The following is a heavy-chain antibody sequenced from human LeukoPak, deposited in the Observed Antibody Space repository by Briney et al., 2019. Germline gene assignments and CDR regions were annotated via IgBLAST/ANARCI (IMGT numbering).Heavy chain of an antibody. D-gene: IGHD4-17*01. V-gene: IGHV3-30*03. J-gene: IGHJ4*02. CDR1: GFTFSSYG. Sequence: GGSLRLSCAASGFTFSSYGMHWVRQAPGKGLEWVAVISYDGSNKYYADSVKGRFTISRDNSKNTLYLQMNSLRAEDTAVYYCARDSVDDYGDYADDAGIDYWGQGTLVTVSS. CDR3: ARDSVDDYGDYADDAGIDY. CDR2: ISYDGSNK.